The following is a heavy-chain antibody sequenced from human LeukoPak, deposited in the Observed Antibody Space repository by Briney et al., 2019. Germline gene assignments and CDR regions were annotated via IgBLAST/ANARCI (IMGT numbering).Heavy chain of an antibody. Sequence: PGGSLRLSCAASGFTFSSYAMHWVRQAPGKGLEWVAVISYDGSNKYYADSVKGRFTISRDNSKNTLYLQMNSLRAEDTAVYYCARDYCSSTSCFGYYYGMDVWGQGTTVTVSS. CDR1: GFTFSSYA. J-gene: IGHJ6*02. CDR2: ISYDGSNK. D-gene: IGHD2-2*01. CDR3: ARDYCSSTSCFGYYYGMDV. V-gene: IGHV3-30-3*01.